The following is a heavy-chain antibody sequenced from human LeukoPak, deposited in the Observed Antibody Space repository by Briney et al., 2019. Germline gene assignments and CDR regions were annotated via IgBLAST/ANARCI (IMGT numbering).Heavy chain of an antibody. CDR3: AKAFYGSGSYSPFFDY. J-gene: IGHJ4*02. CDR2: ISGNGGST. V-gene: IGHV3-43*02. CDR1: GFTFDDYA. Sequence: GGSLRLSCAASGFTFDDYAMHWVRQAPGKGLEWVSLISGNGGSTYYADSVKGRFTISRDNSKNSLYLQMNSLRTEVTALYYCAKAFYGSGSYSPFFDYWGQGTLVTVSS. D-gene: IGHD3-10*01.